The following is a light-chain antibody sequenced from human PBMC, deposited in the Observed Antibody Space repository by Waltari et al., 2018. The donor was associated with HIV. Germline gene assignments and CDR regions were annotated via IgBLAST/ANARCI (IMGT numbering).Light chain of an antibody. CDR3: QSYDNRLSGWV. Sequence: QSVLTQPPSVSGAPGQRVTISCAGRSANTGAHSYVNWYQQGPGTAPKLLIYGDSNRPSGVPDRLSGSKSGTSASLAITGLQAEDEADYYCQSYDNRLSGWVFGGGTKLTVL. CDR2: GDS. J-gene: IGLJ3*02. V-gene: IGLV1-40*01. CDR1: SANTGAHSY.